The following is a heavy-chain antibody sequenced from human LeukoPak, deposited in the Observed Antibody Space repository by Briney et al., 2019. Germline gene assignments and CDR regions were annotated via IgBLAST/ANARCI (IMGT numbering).Heavy chain of an antibody. CDR2: ISGSGGST. CDR3: AKVKQGIAAAGSASPPVFDY. CDR1: GFTFSSYA. J-gene: IGHJ4*02. V-gene: IGHV3-23*01. Sequence: GGSLRLSCAASGFTFSSYAMSWVRQAPGKGLEWVSAISGSGGSTYYADSVKGRFTISRDNSKNTLYLQMNSLRAEDTAVYYCAKVKQGIAAAGSASPPVFDYWGQGTLVTVSS. D-gene: IGHD6-13*01.